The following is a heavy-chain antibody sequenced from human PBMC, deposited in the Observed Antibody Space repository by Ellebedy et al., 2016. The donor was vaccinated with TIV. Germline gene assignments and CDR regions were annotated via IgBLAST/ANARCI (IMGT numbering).Heavy chain of an antibody. CDR3: ARPRYYHGSGRAAFDS. J-gene: IGHJ4*02. CDR1: GFTFNTYA. CDR2: LSCCGTTT. Sequence: PGGSLRLSCAASGFTFNTYAMLWVRQAPGKWLEWVSALSCCGTTTYYADSVKGRFTVSRYTSKSTLYLQMDNLRVEDTAVYYCARPRYYHGSGRAAFDSWGQGTLVTVSS. D-gene: IGHD3-10*01. V-gene: IGHV3-23*01.